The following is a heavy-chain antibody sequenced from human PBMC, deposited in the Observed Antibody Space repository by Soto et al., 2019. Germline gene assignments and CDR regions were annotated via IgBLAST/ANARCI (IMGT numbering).Heavy chain of an antibody. V-gene: IGHV1-69*01. J-gene: IGHJ6*02. CDR3: ARGAAGSGMDYHHGMDV. CDR1: GGTFSNYA. D-gene: IGHD3-10*01. Sequence: QVQLVQSRAEVKKPGSSVKVSCKASGGTFSNYALSWVRQAPGEGLEWMGGIIPMYGTGNYAQKFQGRVTITADESTTTAYMELSALRSDDTAVYYCARGAAGSGMDYHHGMDVWGQGTTVTVSS. CDR2: IIPMYGTG.